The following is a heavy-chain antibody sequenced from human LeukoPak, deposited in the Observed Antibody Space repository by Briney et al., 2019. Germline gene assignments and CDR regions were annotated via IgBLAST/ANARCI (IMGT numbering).Heavy chain of an antibody. J-gene: IGHJ6*02. CDR3: ARDSGMYSGSSPLGGMDV. CDR1: GFTFSSYS. V-gene: IGHV3-7*01. D-gene: IGHD5-12*01. Sequence: AGGSLRLPCAASGFTFSSYSMNWVRQAPGKGLEWVANIKQDGSEKYYVDSVKGRFTISRDNAKNSLYLQMNSLRAEDTAVYYCARDSGMYSGSSPLGGMDVWGQGTTVTVSS. CDR2: IKQDGSEK.